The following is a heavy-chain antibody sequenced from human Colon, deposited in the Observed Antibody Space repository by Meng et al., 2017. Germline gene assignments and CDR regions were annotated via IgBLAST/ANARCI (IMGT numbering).Heavy chain of an antibody. CDR3: ARNSGSYPYYFDY. D-gene: IGHD1-26*01. V-gene: IGHV3-53*01. CDR1: GFTVSSYY. CDR2: IYSGGSI. J-gene: IGHJ4*02. Sequence: GESLKISCAASGFTVSSYYMTWVRQAPGMGLQWVSIIYSGGSIYYADSVKGRFTLSRDNSKNTLYLQMNSLRAEGTAVYYCARNSGSYPYYFDYWGQGALVTVSS.